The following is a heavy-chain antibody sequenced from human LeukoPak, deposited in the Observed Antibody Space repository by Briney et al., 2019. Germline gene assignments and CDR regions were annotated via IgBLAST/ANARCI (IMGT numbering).Heavy chain of an antibody. Sequence: PGGSLRLSCAASGFTFSRSGMHWVRQAPGKGLEWVTFIGYDGSKIYYADSVKGRFTISRDNSKNTLYLQMNSLRAEDTAVYYCAKDRGIAAATPPDYWGQGTLVTVSS. V-gene: IGHV3-30*02. CDR1: GFTFSRSG. D-gene: IGHD6-13*01. CDR3: AKDRGIAAATPPDY. CDR2: IGYDGSKI. J-gene: IGHJ4*02.